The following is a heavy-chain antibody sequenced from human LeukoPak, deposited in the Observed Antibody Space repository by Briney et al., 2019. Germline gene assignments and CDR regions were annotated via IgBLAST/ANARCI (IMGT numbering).Heavy chain of an antibody. Sequence: SETLSLTCTVSGGSISSYYWSWIRQPPGKGLEWIGYIYYSGNTNYNPSLTSRVTISIDTSKNQFSLKLSSVTAADTAVHYCARVGAGLFDYWGQGTLVTVSS. CDR1: GGSISSYY. D-gene: IGHD1-26*01. V-gene: IGHV4-59*08. J-gene: IGHJ4*02. CDR2: IYYSGNT. CDR3: ARVGAGLFDY.